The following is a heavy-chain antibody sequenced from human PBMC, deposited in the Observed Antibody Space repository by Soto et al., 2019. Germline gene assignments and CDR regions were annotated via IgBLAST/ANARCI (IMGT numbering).Heavy chain of an antibody. CDR2: ISAYNGST. CDR1: GYTFTSYG. D-gene: IGHD3-16*01. J-gene: IGHJ6*02. V-gene: IGHV1-18*01. CDR3: ASGGSEIGEDYYYGMDV. Sequence: ASVKVSCKASGYTFTSYGISWVRQAPGQGLEWMGRISAYNGSTSYAQKFQGRVTMTRDTSTSTVYMELRSLRSEDTAVYFCASGGSEIGEDYYYGMDVWGQGTTVTVSS.